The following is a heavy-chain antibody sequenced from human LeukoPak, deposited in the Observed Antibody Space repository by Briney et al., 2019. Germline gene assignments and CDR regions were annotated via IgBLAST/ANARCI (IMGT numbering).Heavy chain of an antibody. CDR1: GLTLKNFA. J-gene: IGHJ4*02. CDR2: TSGDEDST. D-gene: IGHD6-19*01. CDR3: TIDLMTGFSSGWRFGY. Sequence: PGGSLRLSCAASGLTLKNFAMSWVRQAPGKGLEWLAVTSGDEDSTHYAGSVRGHFVISTDNSKNTLFLHMNSLRAEDTAVYYCTIDLMTGFSSGWRFGYWGQGTLVTVSS. V-gene: IGHV3-23*01.